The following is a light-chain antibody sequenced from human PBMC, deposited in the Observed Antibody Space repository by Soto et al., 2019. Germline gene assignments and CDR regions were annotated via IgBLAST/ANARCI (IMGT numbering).Light chain of an antibody. J-gene: IGKJ1*01. CDR1: QNALYSTNNKNF. CDR3: QYYYSTPT. V-gene: IGKV4-1*01. Sequence: DIVVTQSPDSLAVSLGERATINCKSSQNALYSTNNKNFVAWYQQRPGQPPKLLIYWASTRQSGVPDRFSGSGSWTDFPFTIPSLQPEDVAIYFFQYYYSTPTFGQRTKVEIK. CDR2: WAS.